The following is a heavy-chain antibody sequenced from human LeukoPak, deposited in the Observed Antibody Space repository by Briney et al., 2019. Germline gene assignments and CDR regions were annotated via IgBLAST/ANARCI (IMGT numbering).Heavy chain of an antibody. J-gene: IGHJ4*02. CDR2: INERGDIT. CDR3: ARGDDISPGRVLEY. CDR1: GFTFSKHP. V-gene: IGHV3-23*01. Sequence: PGGSLRFSCVASGFTFSKHPMSWVRQAPGNGLELVSAINERGDITKYADSVKGRFTISRDNSKNTLYLQMNSLRAEDTAVYYCARGDDISPGRVLEYWGRGTLVTVSS. D-gene: IGHD3-9*01.